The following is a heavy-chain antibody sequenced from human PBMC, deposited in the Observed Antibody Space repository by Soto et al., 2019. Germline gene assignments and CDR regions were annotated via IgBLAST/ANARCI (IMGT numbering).Heavy chain of an antibody. J-gene: IGHJ6*02. Sequence: SETLSLTCTVSGGSISSYYWSWIRQPAGKGLEWIGRIYTSGSTNYNPSLKSRVTMSVDTSKNQFSLKLSSVTAADTAVYYCAREDFIYRDYNYYGMDVWGQGTTVTVSS. V-gene: IGHV4-4*07. CDR3: AREDFIYRDYNYYGMDV. CDR2: IYTSGST. D-gene: IGHD3-3*01. CDR1: GGSISSYY.